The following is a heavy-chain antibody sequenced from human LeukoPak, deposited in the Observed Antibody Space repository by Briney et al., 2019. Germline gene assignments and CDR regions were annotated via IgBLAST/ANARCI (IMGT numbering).Heavy chain of an antibody. D-gene: IGHD3-9*01. CDR2: IWYDGSNK. Sequence: PGGSLRLSCAASGFTFSSYGMHWVRQAPGKGLEWVAVIWYDGSNKYYADSVKGRFTISRDNSKNTLYLQMNSLRAEDTAVYYCARDNNDILPDGWFDPWGQGTLVTVSS. CDR1: GFTFSSYG. V-gene: IGHV3-33*01. CDR3: ARDNNDILPDGWFDP. J-gene: IGHJ5*02.